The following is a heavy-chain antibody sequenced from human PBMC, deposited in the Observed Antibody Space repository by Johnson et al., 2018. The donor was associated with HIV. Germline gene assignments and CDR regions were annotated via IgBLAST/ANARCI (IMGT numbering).Heavy chain of an antibody. D-gene: IGHD6-19*01. J-gene: IGHJ3*02. V-gene: IGHV3-30*02. CDR3: AKEASGWYHAGDAFDI. CDR2: IRYDGSNK. Sequence: QVQLVESGGGVVQPGGSLRLSCAASGFTFSSYGIHWVRQAPGKGLEWVSFIRYDGSNKYYADSVKGRFTISRDNSKNTLYLQMNSLRAEDTAVYYCAKEASGWYHAGDAFDIWGQGTMVTVSS. CDR1: GFTFSSYG.